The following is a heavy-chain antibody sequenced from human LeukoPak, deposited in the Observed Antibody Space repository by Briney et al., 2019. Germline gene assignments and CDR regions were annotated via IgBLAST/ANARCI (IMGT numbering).Heavy chain of an antibody. CDR2: IRSKAYGGTT. CDR3: AKAYGEITFGGVSFDC. CDR1: GFTFGDYA. J-gene: IGHJ4*02. Sequence: GALRLSCTASGFTFGDYAMSWFRQAPGKGLEWVGFIRSKAYGGTTEYAASVKDRFTISRDDSKSIAYLQMNSLRAEDTAVYYCAKAYGEITFGGVSFDCWGQGTLVTVSS. D-gene: IGHD3-16*01. V-gene: IGHV3-49*03.